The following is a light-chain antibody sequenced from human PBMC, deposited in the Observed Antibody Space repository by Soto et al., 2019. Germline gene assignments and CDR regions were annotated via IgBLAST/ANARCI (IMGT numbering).Light chain of an antibody. Sequence: DIVMTQSPDSLAVSLGERATINCKSSQSVLYSSNNKNYLAWYQQKPGQPPKLLIYWASTRESGVPDRFSGSGSGTDFTLPISSLQAEDVAVYYCQQYYSTPRGFTFGPGTKVDIK. CDR1: QSVLYSSNNKNY. CDR3: QQYYSTPRGFT. J-gene: IGKJ3*01. V-gene: IGKV4-1*01. CDR2: WAS.